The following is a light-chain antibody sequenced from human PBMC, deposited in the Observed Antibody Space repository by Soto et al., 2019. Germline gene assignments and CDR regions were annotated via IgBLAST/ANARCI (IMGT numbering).Light chain of an antibody. Sequence: IQMTQSPSSLSASVGDRVTITCRASQDIRKDLAWYQQKPGKAPQILIYGASTLQTGVASRFSGSGSATDFTLTISSLQPEDSAAYYCLQDYNYPFTFGQGTKVDSK. CDR3: LQDYNYPFT. J-gene: IGKJ2*01. CDR2: GAS. V-gene: IGKV1-6*01. CDR1: QDIRKD.